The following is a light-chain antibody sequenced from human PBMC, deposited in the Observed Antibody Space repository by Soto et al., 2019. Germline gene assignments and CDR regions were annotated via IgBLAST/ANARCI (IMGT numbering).Light chain of an antibody. J-gene: IGKJ1*01. V-gene: IGKV1-8*01. CDR1: QSITNY. CDR2: GAS. CDR3: QQYYEYPWT. Sequence: AIRITQSPSSFSASTGDRVTITCRASQSITNYLAWFQQKPGRAPRLLIYGASALQSGVPSRFSGSGSGAEFTLTITYLQSEDFATYYCQQYYEYPWTFGQGTRVESK.